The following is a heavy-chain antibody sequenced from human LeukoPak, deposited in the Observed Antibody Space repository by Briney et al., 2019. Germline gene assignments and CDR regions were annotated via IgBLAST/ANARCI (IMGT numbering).Heavy chain of an antibody. V-gene: IGHV3-11*01. CDR3: SRDPSLIEY. Sequence: GGSLRLSCAASGFTFNDYYMTWLRQAPGKRLECVSYISGSGSIISYTDSVKGRFTISRDNAKNTLYLQLTSLRAEDTAVYYCSRDPSLIEYWGQGTLVHVSS. CDR1: GFTFNDYY. J-gene: IGHJ4*02. CDR2: ISGSGSII. D-gene: IGHD3-16*01.